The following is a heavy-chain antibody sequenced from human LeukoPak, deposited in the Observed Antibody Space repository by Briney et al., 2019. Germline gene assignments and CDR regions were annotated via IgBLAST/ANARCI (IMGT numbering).Heavy chain of an antibody. CDR2: ISSSGSTI. CDR3: ARVEYSSSWQIVYYFDY. V-gene: IGHV3-11*04. J-gene: IGHJ4*02. Sequence: GGSLRLSCAASGFTFSDYFMSWIRQAPGKGLEWVSYISSSGSTIYYADSVKGRFTISRENAKNSLYLQMNSLTAEDTAVYYCARVEYSSSWQIVYYFDYWGQGTLVTVSS. CDR1: GFTFSDYF. D-gene: IGHD6-13*01.